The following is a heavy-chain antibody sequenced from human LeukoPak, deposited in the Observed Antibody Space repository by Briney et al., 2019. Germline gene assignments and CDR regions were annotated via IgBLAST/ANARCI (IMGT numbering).Heavy chain of an antibody. CDR1: GFSISSYC. Sequence: SETLSLTCTVSGFSISSYCWNWIRQPPGKGLEWIGYINYIRTTNYNPSIKSRVTISLDTSKNRFSLKLSSVTAADTAMYYCARSYSSSDHYYYYGMDVWGQGTTVTVSS. CDR3: ARSYSSSDHYYYYGMDV. V-gene: IGHV4-59*08. CDR2: INYIRTT. J-gene: IGHJ6*02. D-gene: IGHD6-13*01.